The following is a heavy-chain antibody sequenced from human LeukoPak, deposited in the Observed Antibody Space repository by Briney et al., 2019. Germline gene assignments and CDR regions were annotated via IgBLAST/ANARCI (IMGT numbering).Heavy chain of an antibody. CDR3: TRGHKRLWFGELPYFDY. V-gene: IGHV3-73*01. CDR2: IRSKANSYAT. J-gene: IGHJ4*02. Sequence: PGGSLRLSCAASGFTFSNAWMSWVRQASGKGLEWVGRIRSKANSYATAYAASVKGRFTISRDDSKNTAYLQMNSLKTEDTAVYYCTRGHKRLWFGELPYFDYWGQGTLVTVSS. D-gene: IGHD3-10*01. CDR1: GFTFSNAW.